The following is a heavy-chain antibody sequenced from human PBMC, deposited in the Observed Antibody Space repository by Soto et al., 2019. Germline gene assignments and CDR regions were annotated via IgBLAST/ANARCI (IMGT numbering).Heavy chain of an antibody. V-gene: IGHV4-31*03. CDR2: IYYSGST. CDR1: GGSISSGGYY. CDR3: ASVSSWYQNFDY. D-gene: IGHD6-13*01. Sequence: SETLSLTCTVSGGSISSGGYYWSWIRQHPGKGLEWIGYIYYSGSTYYNPSFKSRVTISVDTSKNQFSLKLSSVTAADTAVYYCASVSSWYQNFDYWGQGTLVTVSS. J-gene: IGHJ4*02.